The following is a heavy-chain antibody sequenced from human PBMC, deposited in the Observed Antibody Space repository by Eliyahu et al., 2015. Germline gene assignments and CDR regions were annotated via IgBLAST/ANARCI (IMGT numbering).Heavy chain of an antibody. CDR2: IYWDDDK. V-gene: IGHV2-5*02. CDR3: AHTTNDCSSTSCYGGYNWFDP. CDR1: GFSLSTXGVG. D-gene: IGHD2-2*01. Sequence: QITLKESGPTLVKPTQTLTLTCTFSGFSLSTXGVGXXWIRQPPGKALEWLALIYWDDDKRYSPSLKSRLTITKDTXKNQVVLTMTNMDPVDTATYYCAHTTNDCSSTSCYGGYNWFDPWGQGTLVTVSS. J-gene: IGHJ5*02.